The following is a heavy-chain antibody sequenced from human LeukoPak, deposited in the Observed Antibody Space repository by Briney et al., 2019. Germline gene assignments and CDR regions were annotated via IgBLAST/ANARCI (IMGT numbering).Heavy chain of an antibody. CDR2: IYSGGST. CDR1: GFTVSSNY. J-gene: IGHJ4*02. CDR3: ASRTTGYSSGWYAFDY. V-gene: IGHV3-66*01. Sequence: HPGGSLRLSCAASGFTVSSNYMSWVRQAPGKGLEWVSVIYSGGSTYYADSVKGRFTISRDNSKNTLYLQMNSLRAEDTAVYYCASRTTGYSSGWYAFDYWGQGTLVTVSS. D-gene: IGHD6-19*01.